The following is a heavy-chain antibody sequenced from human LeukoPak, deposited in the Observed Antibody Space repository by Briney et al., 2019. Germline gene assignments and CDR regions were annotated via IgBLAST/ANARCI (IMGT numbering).Heavy chain of an antibody. J-gene: IGHJ6*02. V-gene: IGHV4-34*01. CDR2: IHHSGST. D-gene: IGHD2-15*01. CDR3: ARGVRDCSGGSCSEDYYYGMDV. Sequence: SETLSLTRAVYGGSFSGYYWSWIRQPPGKGLEWIGEIHHSGSTNYNSSLKSRVTISVDTSKNQFSLKLSSVTAADTAVYYCARGVRDCSGGSCSEDYYYGMDVWGQGTTVTVSS. CDR1: GGSFSGYY.